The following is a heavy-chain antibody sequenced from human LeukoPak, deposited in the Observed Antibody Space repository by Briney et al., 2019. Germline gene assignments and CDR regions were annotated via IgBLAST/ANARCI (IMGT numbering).Heavy chain of an antibody. Sequence: SETLSLTCTVSGYSISSGYCWGWIRQPPGKGLEWIGSIYHSGSTFYNPSLKSRVTISVDTSKNQFSLQLSSVTAADTAVYYCARHPSSSWYVAPNWFDPWGQGTLVTVSS. V-gene: IGHV4-38-2*02. CDR2: IYHSGST. D-gene: IGHD6-13*01. CDR3: ARHPSSSWYVAPNWFDP. CDR1: GYSISSGYC. J-gene: IGHJ5*02.